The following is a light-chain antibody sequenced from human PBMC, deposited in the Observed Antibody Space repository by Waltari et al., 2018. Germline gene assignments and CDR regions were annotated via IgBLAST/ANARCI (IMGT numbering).Light chain of an antibody. CDR3: QQYSNWPPWT. CDR1: QTISTR. Sequence: EIVMTQSPVTLSLSPGERATLSCRASQTISTRLAWYQQKPGQPPRLLDYDGSTRAPGIPARFTGSGSGTEFTLTVSSLQSEDFAVYFCQQYSNWPPWTFGQGTKVQIK. V-gene: IGKV3-15*01. J-gene: IGKJ1*01. CDR2: DGS.